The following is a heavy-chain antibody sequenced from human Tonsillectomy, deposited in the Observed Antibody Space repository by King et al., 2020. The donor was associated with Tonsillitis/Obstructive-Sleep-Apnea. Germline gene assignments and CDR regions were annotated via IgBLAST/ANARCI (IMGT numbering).Heavy chain of an antibody. CDR2: ISTYNGNT. Sequence: VQLVQSGAEVKKPGASVKVSCKASGYTFSSYGISWVRQAPGQGLEWMGWISTYNGNTNYAQKLQGRVTMTTDTSTSTAYMELRSLRSDDTAVYYCAMAYCGGDCYPPYYYYYYMDVWGKGTTVTVFS. CDR3: AMAYCGGDCYPPYYYYYYMDV. D-gene: IGHD2-21*01. CDR1: GYTFSSYG. J-gene: IGHJ6*03. V-gene: IGHV1-18*01.